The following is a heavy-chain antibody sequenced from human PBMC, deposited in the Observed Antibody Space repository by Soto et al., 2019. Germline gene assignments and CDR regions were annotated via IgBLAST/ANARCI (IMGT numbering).Heavy chain of an antibody. J-gene: IGHJ4*02. V-gene: IGHV1-3*01. Sequence: QVQLVQSGAEVKKPGASVKVSCKASGYTFTSYAMHWVRQAPGQRLEWMGWINAGNGNTKYSQTFQGRVTITRETSASKAYMELSSLRSEDTAVYYCARDRFSSGRTFFDYWGQGTLVTVSS. D-gene: IGHD6-19*01. CDR3: ARDRFSSGRTFFDY. CDR2: INAGNGNT. CDR1: GYTFTSYA.